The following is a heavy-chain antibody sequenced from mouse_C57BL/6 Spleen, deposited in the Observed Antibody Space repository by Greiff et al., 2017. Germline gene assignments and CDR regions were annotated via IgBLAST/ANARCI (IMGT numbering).Heavy chain of an antibody. CDR1: GYTFTSYW. CDR3: ARENYYDSSPYAMDY. J-gene: IGHJ4*01. Sequence: VQLQQSGAELVKPGASVKLSCKASGYTFTSYWMHWVKQRPGQGLEWIGMIHPNSGSTNYNEKFKSKATLTVDKSSSTAYRQLSSLPSVDSAVYYCARENYYDSSPYAMDYWGQGTSVTVSS. CDR2: IHPNSGST. V-gene: IGHV1-64*01. D-gene: IGHD1-1*01.